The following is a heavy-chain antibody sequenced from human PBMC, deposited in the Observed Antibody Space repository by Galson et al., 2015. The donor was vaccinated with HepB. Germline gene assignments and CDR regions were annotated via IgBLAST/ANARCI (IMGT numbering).Heavy chain of an antibody. Sequence: SLRLSCAGSRITFSGSAMHWVRQASGKGLEWIGRIRSKVNSYATAYSASVKGRFTISRDDSKNTAYLQLNSLKTEDTAIYYCTRLYDFWSGHRGMDVWGQGTTVTVSS. CDR1: RITFSGSA. CDR2: IRSKVNSYAT. J-gene: IGHJ6*02. D-gene: IGHD3-3*01. V-gene: IGHV3-73*01. CDR3: TRLYDFWSGHRGMDV.